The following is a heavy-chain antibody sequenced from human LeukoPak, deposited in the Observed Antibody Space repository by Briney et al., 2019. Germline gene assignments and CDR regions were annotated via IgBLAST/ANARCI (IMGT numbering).Heavy chain of an antibody. Sequence: SQTLSLTCTVSGGSISSYYWSWIRQPPGKGLEWIGYIYYSGSTNYNPSLKSRVTISVDTSKNQFSLKLSSVTAADTAVYYCARVWDIVVVPAAIPTNWFDPWGQGTLVTVSS. CDR1: GGSISSYY. J-gene: IGHJ5*02. D-gene: IGHD2-2*02. CDR3: ARVWDIVVVPAAIPTNWFDP. V-gene: IGHV4-59*01. CDR2: IYYSGST.